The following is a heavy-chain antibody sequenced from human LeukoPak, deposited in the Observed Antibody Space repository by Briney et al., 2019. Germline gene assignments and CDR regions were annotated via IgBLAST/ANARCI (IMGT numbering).Heavy chain of an antibody. CDR1: GGTLSSYA. CDR2: IIPIFGTA. V-gene: IGHV1-69*05. Sequence: SVKVSCKASGGTLSSYAISWVRQAPGQGLEWMGGIIPIFGTANYAQKFQGRVTITTDESTSTAYMELSSLRSEDTAVYYCARGPYYDFWSGYYTRFDYWGQGTLVTVSS. D-gene: IGHD3-3*01. CDR3: ARGPYYDFWSGYYTRFDY. J-gene: IGHJ4*02.